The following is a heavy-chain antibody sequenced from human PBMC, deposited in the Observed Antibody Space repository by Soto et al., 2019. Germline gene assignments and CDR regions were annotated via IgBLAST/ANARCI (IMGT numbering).Heavy chain of an antibody. CDR3: ARENYYDSSGKSRFDY. Sequence: AASVKVSCQASGYTFTSHGISWVGQAPGQGLEWMGWISAYNGNTNYPQKLQGRVTMTTDTSTSTAYMELRSLRSDDTAVYYCARENYYDSSGKSRFDYWGQGTLVTVSS. CDR1: GYTFTSHG. J-gene: IGHJ4*02. CDR2: ISAYNGNT. V-gene: IGHV1-18*01. D-gene: IGHD3-22*01.